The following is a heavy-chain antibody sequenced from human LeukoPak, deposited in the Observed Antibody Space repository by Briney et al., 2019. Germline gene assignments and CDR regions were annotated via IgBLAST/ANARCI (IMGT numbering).Heavy chain of an antibody. CDR1: GYSISSGYY. J-gene: IGHJ2*01. D-gene: IGHD2-2*03. V-gene: IGHV4-38-2*01. Sequence: SETLSLTCAVSGYSISSGYYWGWIRQPPGKGLEWIGSIYHSGSTYYNPSLKSRVTISVDTSKNQFSLKLSPVTAADTAVYYCARWMTWYFDLWGRGTLVTVSS. CDR3: ARWMTWYFDL. CDR2: IYHSGST.